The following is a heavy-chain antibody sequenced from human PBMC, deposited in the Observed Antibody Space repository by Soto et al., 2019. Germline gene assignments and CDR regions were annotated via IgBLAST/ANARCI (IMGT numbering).Heavy chain of an antibody. CDR2: IYHSGST. V-gene: IGHV4-30-2*02. J-gene: IGHJ4*02. CDR1: GGSISSGGYS. Sequence: SETLSLTCAVSGGSISSGGYSWSWIRQPPGKGLEWIGYIYHSGSTNYNPSLKSRVTISVDTSKNQFSLKLSSVTAADTAVYYCARYRGGSFYFEYWGQGTLVTVSS. CDR3: ARYRGGSFYFEY. D-gene: IGHD1-26*01.